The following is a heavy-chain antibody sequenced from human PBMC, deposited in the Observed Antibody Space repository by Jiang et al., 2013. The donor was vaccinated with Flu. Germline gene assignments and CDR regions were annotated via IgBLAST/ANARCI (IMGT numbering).Heavy chain of an antibody. CDR2: IYYSGST. CDR3: ARQGGYCTNGVCPIDY. Sequence: SETLSLTCTVSGGSISSSSYYWGWIRQPPGKGLEWIGSIYYSGSTYYNPSLKSRVTISVDTSKNQFSLKLSSVTAADTAVYYCARQGGYCTNGVCPIDYWGQGTLVTVSS. J-gene: IGHJ4*02. CDR1: GGSISSSSYY. V-gene: IGHV4-39*01. D-gene: IGHD2-8*01.